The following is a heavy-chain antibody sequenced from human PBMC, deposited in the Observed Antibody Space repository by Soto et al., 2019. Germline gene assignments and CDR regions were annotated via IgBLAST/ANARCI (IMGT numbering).Heavy chain of an antibody. D-gene: IGHD6-13*01. J-gene: IGHJ5*02. CDR2: IIPIFGTA. CDR1: GGTFSSYA. V-gene: IGHV1-69*13. CDR3: ARSPTYSSSWYLNKFDP. Sequence: GASVKVSCKASGGTFSSYAISWVRQAPGQGLEWMGGIIPIFGTANYAQKFQGRVTITADESTSTAYMELSSLRSEDTAVYCCARSPTYSSSWYLNKFDPWGQGTLVTVSS.